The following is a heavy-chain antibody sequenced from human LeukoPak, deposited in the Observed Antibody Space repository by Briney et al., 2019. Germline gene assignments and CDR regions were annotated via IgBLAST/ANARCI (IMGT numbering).Heavy chain of an antibody. V-gene: IGHV4-34*01. D-gene: IGHD3-22*01. Sequence: ASETLSLTCAVYGGSFSGYYWSWIRQPPGKGLEWIGKITHSGSTNDNPSLKSRVTISVDTSKNQFSLKLSSVTAADTAVYYCARGSNYYDSSGYDPHFDYWGQGTLVTVSS. CDR2: ITHSGST. CDR3: ARGSNYYDSSGYDPHFDY. CDR1: GGSFSGYY. J-gene: IGHJ4*02.